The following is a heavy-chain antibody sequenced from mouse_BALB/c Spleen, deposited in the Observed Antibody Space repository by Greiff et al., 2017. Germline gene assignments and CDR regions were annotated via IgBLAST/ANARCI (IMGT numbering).Heavy chain of an antibody. CDR2: ISYSGST. J-gene: IGHJ1*01. D-gene: IGHD1-1*01. CDR1: GYSITSDYA. Sequence: ESGPGLVKPSQSLSLTCTVTGYSITSDYAWNWIRQFPGNKLEWMGYISYSGSTSYNPSLKSRISITRDTSKNQFFLQLNSVTTEDTATYYCARRELLRVFDVWGAGTTVTVSS. V-gene: IGHV3-2*02. CDR3: ARRELLRVFDV.